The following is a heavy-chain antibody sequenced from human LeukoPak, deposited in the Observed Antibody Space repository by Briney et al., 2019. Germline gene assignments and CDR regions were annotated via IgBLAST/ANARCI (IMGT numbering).Heavy chain of an antibody. J-gene: IGHJ4*02. CDR3: ARVRDGYNHAFDY. D-gene: IGHD5-24*01. Sequence: PSETLSLTCTVSGGSISSYYWGWIRQPPGKGLEWIGYIYYSGSTNYNPSFKSRVTISVDTSKNQFSLKLSSVTAADTAVYYCARVRDGYNHAFDYWGQGTLVTVSS. V-gene: IGHV4-59*01. CDR1: GGSISSYY. CDR2: IYYSGST.